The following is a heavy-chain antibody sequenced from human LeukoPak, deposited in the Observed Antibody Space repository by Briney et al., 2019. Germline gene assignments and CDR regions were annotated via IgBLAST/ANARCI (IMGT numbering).Heavy chain of an antibody. CDR3: AREFSVVGNFDY. CDR1: GFLFSDFIDHT. CDR2: ISSSSTSI. V-gene: IGHV3-21*01. Sequence: PGGSLRLSCADSGFLFSDFIDHTMVWVRQAPGKGPEWVSYISSSSTSISYADSVRGRFSISRDNAQRSLYLHMNSLRDEDTAVYYCAREFSVVGNFDYWGQGTLVIVSS. D-gene: IGHD2-21*01. J-gene: IGHJ4*02.